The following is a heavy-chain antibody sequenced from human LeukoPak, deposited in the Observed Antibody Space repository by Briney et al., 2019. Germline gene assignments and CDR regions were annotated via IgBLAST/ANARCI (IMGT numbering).Heavy chain of an antibody. V-gene: IGHV3-30-3*01. D-gene: IGHD5-12*01. CDR3: AVYSGYDH. Sequence: TGRSLRLSCAASGFTFSSYAMHWVRQAPGKGLEWVAVISYDGSNKYYADSVKGRFTISRDNSKNTLYLQMNSLRAEDTAVYYCAVYSGYDHWGQGTLVTVSS. CDR2: ISYDGSNK. CDR1: GFTFSSYA. J-gene: IGHJ4*02.